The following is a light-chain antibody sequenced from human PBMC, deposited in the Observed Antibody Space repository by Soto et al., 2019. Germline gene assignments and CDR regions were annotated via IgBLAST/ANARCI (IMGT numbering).Light chain of an antibody. CDR1: ESISRW. CDR3: QQYNDYST. CDR2: DAS. J-gene: IGKJ1*01. V-gene: IGKV1-5*01. Sequence: DIQMTHSPSTLSASVRDRVTITCRASESISRWLAGFQQKQGKAPNLLIYDASILKSGVPSRLSGSGSGTDFTLTISSLQPEDFVTYYCQQYNDYSTFGQGTKV.